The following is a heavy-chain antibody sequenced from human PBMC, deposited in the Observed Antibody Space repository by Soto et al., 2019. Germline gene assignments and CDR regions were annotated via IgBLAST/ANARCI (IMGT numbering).Heavy chain of an antibody. Sequence: QVQVVESGGGVVQPGRSLRLSCAASGFTFSSYAMHWVRQAPGKGLEWVAVISYDGSNKYYADSVKGQFTISRDNSKNKLYLQMNSLRAEYTDVYSCAREIERLLGYWGQGTLVTVSS. CDR2: ISYDGSNK. D-gene: IGHD3-10*01. V-gene: IGHV3-30-3*01. CDR3: AREIERLLGY. J-gene: IGHJ4*02. CDR1: GFTFSSYA.